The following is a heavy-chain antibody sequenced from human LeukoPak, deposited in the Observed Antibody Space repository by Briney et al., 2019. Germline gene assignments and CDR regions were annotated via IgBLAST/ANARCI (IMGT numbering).Heavy chain of an antibody. CDR2: IIPILGIA. CDR1: GGTFISYA. V-gene: IGHV1-69*04. CDR3: ARGNSDYGETYYFDY. D-gene: IGHD4-17*01. J-gene: IGHJ4*02. Sequence: ASVTVSCKASGGTFISYAITWVRQAPGQGLEWMGRIIPILGIANYAQKFQGRVTITAYTFTSTAYMELSSLRSEDTAVYYCARGNSDYGETYYFDYWGQGTLVTVAS.